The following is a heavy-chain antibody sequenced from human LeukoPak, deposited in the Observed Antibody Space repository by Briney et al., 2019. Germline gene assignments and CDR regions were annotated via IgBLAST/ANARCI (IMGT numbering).Heavy chain of an antibody. CDR1: GFTFSSYA. CDR3: AKWFTGPSDY. J-gene: IGHJ4*02. V-gene: IGHV3-23*01. D-gene: IGHD1-14*01. Sequence: QTGGSLRLSCAASGFTFSSYAMSWVRQAPAKGLEWVSAISGSGGSTYYADSVKGRYTISRDNSKNTLYLQMNSLRAEDTAVYYCAKWFTGPSDYWGQGTLVTVSS. CDR2: ISGSGGST.